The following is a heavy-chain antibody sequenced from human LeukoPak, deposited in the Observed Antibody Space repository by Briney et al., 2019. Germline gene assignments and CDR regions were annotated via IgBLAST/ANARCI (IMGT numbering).Heavy chain of an antibody. V-gene: IGHV3-30*02. CDR1: GFTFSFYG. CDR3: AKTSDQLLYSKFDF. D-gene: IGHD2-2*02. J-gene: IGHJ4*02. CDR2: IQYDGSYK. Sequence: GESLRLSCATSGFTFSFYGMHWVRQAPGEGLEWVAFIQYDGSYKFYADSVQGRFSISRDNSKNTLFLQMNSLRAEDTAVYYCAKTSDQLLYSKFDFWGQGTLVTVSS.